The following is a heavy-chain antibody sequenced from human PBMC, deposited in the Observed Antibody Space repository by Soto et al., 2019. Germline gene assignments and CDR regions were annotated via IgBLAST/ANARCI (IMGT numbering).Heavy chain of an antibody. Sequence: ASVKVSCKASGYIFSNYGISWMRQVPGQGLEWMGWVSAYNGNSNYTQKFQGRVTMTTDTATNTAYMELRSLRSDDTAVYYCARASRIGVGTTSYWGQGTLVTVSS. CDR2: VSAYNGNS. CDR3: ARASRIGVGTTSY. V-gene: IGHV1-18*01. J-gene: IGHJ4*02. CDR1: GYIFSNYG. D-gene: IGHD3-22*01.